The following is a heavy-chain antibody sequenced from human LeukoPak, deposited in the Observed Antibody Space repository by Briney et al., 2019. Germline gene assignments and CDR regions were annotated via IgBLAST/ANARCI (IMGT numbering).Heavy chain of an antibody. Sequence: GGSLRLSCAASGFTFSTYWMHWVRQAPGKGLVWVSRINSDGSSTSYADSVKGRFTISRDNAKNTLYLQMSSLRAEDTAVYYCARSYYDSSGTLFDYWGQGTLVTVSS. CDR1: GFTFSTYW. CDR3: ARSYYDSSGTLFDY. CDR2: INSDGSST. D-gene: IGHD3-22*01. J-gene: IGHJ4*02. V-gene: IGHV3-74*01.